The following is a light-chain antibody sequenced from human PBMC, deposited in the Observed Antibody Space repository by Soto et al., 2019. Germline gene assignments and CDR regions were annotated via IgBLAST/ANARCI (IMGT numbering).Light chain of an antibody. Sequence: IALTQSPGTLSLSPGERATLSCRASQSVSSSYLAWYQQKPGEAPRLLIYGASSRATGIPDRFSGSGSGTDFTLTISRLEPEDFAVYYCQQYGSSGTFGQGTKVDIK. V-gene: IGKV3-20*01. CDR3: QQYGSSGT. J-gene: IGKJ1*01. CDR2: GAS. CDR1: QSVSSSY.